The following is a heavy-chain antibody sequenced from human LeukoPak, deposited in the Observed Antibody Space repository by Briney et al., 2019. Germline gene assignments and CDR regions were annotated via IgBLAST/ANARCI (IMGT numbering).Heavy chain of an antibody. CDR1: GGSISSSSYY. J-gene: IGHJ6*03. Sequence: SETLSLTCTVSGGSISSSSYYWGWIRQPPGKGLEWIGSIYYSGSTYYNPSLKSRVTISVDTSKNQFSLKLSSVTAADTAVYYCARHFYGDYTYYYYYYMDVWGKGTTVTVSS. CDR3: ARHFYGDYTYYYYYYMDV. V-gene: IGHV4-39*07. D-gene: IGHD4-17*01. CDR2: IYYSGST.